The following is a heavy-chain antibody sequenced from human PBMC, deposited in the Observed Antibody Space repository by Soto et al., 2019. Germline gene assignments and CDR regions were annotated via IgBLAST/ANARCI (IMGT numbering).Heavy chain of an antibody. Sequence: SQTLSLTCVISGDSVSSNSASWHWIRQSPSRGLEWLGRTYFRSKWYNDYAVFVESRITINPDTSKNQFSLQLNSVTPEDTAVYYCASWALDVWGQGTTVTVS. J-gene: IGHJ6*02. CDR1: GDSVSSNSAS. CDR3: ASWALDV. D-gene: IGHD3-16*01. CDR2: TYFRSKWYN. V-gene: IGHV6-1*01.